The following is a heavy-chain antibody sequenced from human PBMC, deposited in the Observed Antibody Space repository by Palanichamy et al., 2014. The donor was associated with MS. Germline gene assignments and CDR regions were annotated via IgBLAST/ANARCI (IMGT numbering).Heavy chain of an antibody. CDR1: GFTFSSYA. V-gene: IGHV3-23*01. J-gene: IGHJ3*02. D-gene: IGHD4-17*01. Sequence: EVQLLESGGGLVQPGGSLRLSCAASGFTFSSYAMSWVRQAPGKGLEWVSAISGSGGSTYYADSVKGRFTISRDNSKNTLYLQMNSLRAEDTAVYYCAKDEGQAVTTSDAFDIWGQGTMVTVSS. CDR3: AKDEGQAVTTSDAFDI. CDR2: ISGSGGST.